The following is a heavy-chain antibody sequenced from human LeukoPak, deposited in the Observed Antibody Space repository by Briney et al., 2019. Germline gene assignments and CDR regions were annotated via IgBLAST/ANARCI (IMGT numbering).Heavy chain of an antibody. CDR1: GYTFTGYY. J-gene: IGHJ5*02. D-gene: IGHD3-22*01. V-gene: IGHV1-2*02. Sequence: ASVKVSCKASGYTFTGYYMHWVRQAPGQGLEWMGWINPNSGGTNYAQKFQGRVTMTRDTSISTAYMELSSLRSEDTAVYYCARGHLIYDSSGYYWFDPWGQGTLVTVSS. CDR2: INPNSGGT. CDR3: ARGHLIYDSSGYYWFDP.